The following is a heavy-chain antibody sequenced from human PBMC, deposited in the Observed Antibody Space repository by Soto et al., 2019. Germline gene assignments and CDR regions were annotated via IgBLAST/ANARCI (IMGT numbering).Heavy chain of an antibody. CDR1: GFTFSSYG. V-gene: IGHV3-30-3*01. D-gene: IGHD2-15*01. J-gene: IGHJ2*01. CDR2: ISHDGSNQ. Sequence: QVQLVESGGGVVQPGRSLRLSCAASGFTFSSYGVHWVRQAPGKGLEWVAVISHDGSNQYYADSVKGRFTISRDNPKNTXXLQMNSLRSEDTAIYYCARASCGGGSCYQYWYFDLWGRGTLVTVSS. CDR3: ARASCGGGSCYQYWYFDL.